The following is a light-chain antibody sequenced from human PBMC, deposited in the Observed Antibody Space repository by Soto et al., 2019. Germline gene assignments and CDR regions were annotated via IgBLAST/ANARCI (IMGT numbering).Light chain of an antibody. CDR1: SRDVGGYNY. CDR2: EVS. V-gene: IGLV2-14*01. J-gene: IGLJ1*01. CDR3: ISYTSSSLYV. Sequence: QSVLTQPASVSGSPGQSITISCTGTSRDVGGYNYVSWYQQHPGKAPKVMIYEVSHRPSGVSNRFSGSKSGNTASLTISGLQAEDEADYYCISYTSSSLYVFGTGTKLTVL.